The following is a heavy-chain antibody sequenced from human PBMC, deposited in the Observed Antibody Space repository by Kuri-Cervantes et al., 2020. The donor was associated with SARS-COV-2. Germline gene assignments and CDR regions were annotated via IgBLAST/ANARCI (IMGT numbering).Heavy chain of an antibody. D-gene: IGHD1-26*01. CDR1: GFTFSGNA. Sequence: GGCLRPSCAVSGFTFSGNAMSWVRQAPGKGLVWVSAISASGGSTYYADSVKGRFTISRDNSKNTLYLQMNSLRAEDTAVYYCAKGILPTWGSYYSKDEYFQHWGQGTLVTVSS. CDR3: AKGILPTWGSYYSKDEYFQH. V-gene: IGHV3-23*01. CDR2: ISASGGST. J-gene: IGHJ1*01.